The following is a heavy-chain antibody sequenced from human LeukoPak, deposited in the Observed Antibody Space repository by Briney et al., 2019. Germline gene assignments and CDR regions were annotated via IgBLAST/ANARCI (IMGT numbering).Heavy chain of an antibody. Sequence: SETLSLTCAVYGGSFSGYYRSWIRQPPGKGLEWIGEINHSGSTNYNPSLKSRVTISLDTSKNQLSLKLTSVTAADTAVYYCARGVGPTTAQSTFDYWGQGALVTVSS. CDR1: GGSFSGYY. CDR3: ARGVGPTTAQSTFDY. CDR2: INHSGST. D-gene: IGHD1-26*01. J-gene: IGHJ4*02. V-gene: IGHV4-34*01.